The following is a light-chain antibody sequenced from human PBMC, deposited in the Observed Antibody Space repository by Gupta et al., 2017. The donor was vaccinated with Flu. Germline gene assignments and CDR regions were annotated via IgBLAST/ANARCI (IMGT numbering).Light chain of an antibody. CDR1: SSDVGDYNY. Sequence: QSALTQPASVSGSPGQSITISSTGTSSDVGDYNYVSWYQQHPGKAPKLMIYEVSNRPSGVSNRFSGSKSGNTASLTISGLQAEDEADYYCSSYTSSSTYVFGTGTKVTVL. CDR3: SSYTSSSTYV. J-gene: IGLJ1*01. V-gene: IGLV2-14*01. CDR2: EVS.